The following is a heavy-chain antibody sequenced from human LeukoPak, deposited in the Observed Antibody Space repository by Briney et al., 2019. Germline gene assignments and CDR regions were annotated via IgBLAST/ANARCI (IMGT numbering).Heavy chain of an antibody. J-gene: IGHJ6*02. CDR2: IKQDGSEK. CDR1: GVTFSSYW. V-gene: IGHV3-7*01. CDR3: ARARFKKAARPLYYYYGMDV. D-gene: IGHD2-2*02. Sequence: HSGGSLRLSCAASGVTFSSYWMSWVRQAPGKGLEWVANIKQDGSEKYYVDSVKGRFTISRDNAKNSLYLQMNSLRAEDTAVYYCARARFKKAARPLYYYYGMDVWGQGTTVTVSS.